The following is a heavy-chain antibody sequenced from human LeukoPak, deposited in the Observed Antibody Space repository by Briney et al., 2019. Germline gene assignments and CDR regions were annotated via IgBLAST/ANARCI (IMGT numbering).Heavy chain of an antibody. J-gene: IGHJ4*02. CDR3: ARRLKNSNGWTFDY. Sequence: GESLKISCKGSCYSFTIYWIGWVRQMPGKGLEGMGIIYPGDSDTRYSPSFQGQVTISADRSINTAYLQWSSLKASDTAIYYCARRLKNSNGWTFDYWGQGTLVTVSS. V-gene: IGHV5-51*01. CDR2: IYPGDSDT. D-gene: IGHD6-19*01. CDR1: CYSFTIYW.